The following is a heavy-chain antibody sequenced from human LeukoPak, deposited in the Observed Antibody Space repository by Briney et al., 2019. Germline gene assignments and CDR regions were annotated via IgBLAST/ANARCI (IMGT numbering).Heavy chain of an antibody. D-gene: IGHD3-3*01. Sequence: ASVKVSCKASGYTFTSYYMHWVRQAPGQGLEWMGGIIPIFGTANYAQKFQGRVTITADESTSTAYMEPSSLRSEDTAVYYCAREHDFWSGYSAGGMDVWGQGTTVTVSS. J-gene: IGHJ6*02. V-gene: IGHV1-69*13. CDR1: GYTFTSYY. CDR3: AREHDFWSGYSAGGMDV. CDR2: IIPIFGTA.